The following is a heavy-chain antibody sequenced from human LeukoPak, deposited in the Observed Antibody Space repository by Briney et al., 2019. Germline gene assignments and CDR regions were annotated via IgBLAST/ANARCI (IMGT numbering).Heavy chain of an antibody. D-gene: IGHD3-22*01. Sequence: ASVKVSCKASGYTSTSYGISWVRQAPGQGLEWMGWISAYNGNTNYAQKLQGRVTMTTDTSTSTAYMELRSLRSDDTAVYYCARNWYYYDSSGYSESAAFDYWGQGTLVTVSS. V-gene: IGHV1-18*01. CDR1: GYTSTSYG. CDR3: ARNWYYYDSSGYSESAAFDY. J-gene: IGHJ4*02. CDR2: ISAYNGNT.